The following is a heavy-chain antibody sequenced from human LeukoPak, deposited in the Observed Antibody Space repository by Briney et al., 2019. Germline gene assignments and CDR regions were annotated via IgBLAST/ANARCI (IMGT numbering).Heavy chain of an antibody. CDR2: SYYSVST. CDR3: ANNGAADGTVDY. Sequence: PSETLSLTCTVSGGSIRSYYWSWIRQPPGKGLEWIGYSYYSVSTNYNPSLRSRVTISIDTSKNQFSLKLSSVTAADAAVYYCANNGAADGTVDYWGQGTLVTVSS. D-gene: IGHD6-13*01. J-gene: IGHJ4*02. CDR1: GGSIRSYY. V-gene: IGHV4-59*01.